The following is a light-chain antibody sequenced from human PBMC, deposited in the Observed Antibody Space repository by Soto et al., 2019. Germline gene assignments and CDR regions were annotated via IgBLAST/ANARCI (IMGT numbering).Light chain of an antibody. CDR1: QGISSY. Sequence: AIRMTQSPSSFSASTGDRVTITCRASQGISSYLAWYQQKPGKAPKLLIYAASTLQSGVPSRFSGSGSGTDFTLTISCLQSEDFATYCCQQYYSYPPLFGGGTKVEIK. V-gene: IGKV1-8*01. CDR2: AAS. CDR3: QQYYSYPPL. J-gene: IGKJ4*01.